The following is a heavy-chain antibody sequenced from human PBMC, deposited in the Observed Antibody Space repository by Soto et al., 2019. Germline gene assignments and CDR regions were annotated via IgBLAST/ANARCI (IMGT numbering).Heavy chain of an antibody. CDR3: ARDNVWSGYYSFFDH. Sequence: SETLSLTCTVSGGSISGHFWSWIRQPAGKRMEWIGRIYSGGRDNYNPALKSRVTMSVDTSKNQFSLTLRSVTAADTAVYYCARDNVWSGYYSFFDHWGQGSLVTVSS. V-gene: IGHV4-4*07. J-gene: IGHJ4*02. D-gene: IGHD3-3*01. CDR1: GGSISGHF. CDR2: IYSGGRD.